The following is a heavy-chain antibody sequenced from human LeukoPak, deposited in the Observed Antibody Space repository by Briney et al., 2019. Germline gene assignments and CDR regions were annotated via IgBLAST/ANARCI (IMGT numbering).Heavy chain of an antibody. CDR2: IWYDGSSK. CDR3: ARDHRIAVAGTFADY. J-gene: IGHJ4*02. V-gene: IGHV3-33*01. D-gene: IGHD6-19*01. Sequence: GRSLRLSCAASGFTFSSYGMHWVRQAPGKGLEWVAVIWYDGSSKYYADSVKGRFTISRDNSKNTLYLQMNSLRAEDTAVYYCARDHRIAVAGTFADYWGQGTLVTVSS. CDR1: GFTFSSYG.